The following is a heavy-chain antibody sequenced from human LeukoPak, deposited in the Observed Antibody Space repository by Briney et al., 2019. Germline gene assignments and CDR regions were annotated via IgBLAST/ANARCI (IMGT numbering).Heavy chain of an antibody. CDR2: IYYRSTWYN. V-gene: IGHV6-1*01. CDR3: ARGPAGTGAFDI. D-gene: IGHD6-13*01. Sequence: SQTLSLTCAISGDSVSSNSAAWNWIRQSPSRGLEWLGSIYYRSTWYNEYTVSVKSRITINPDTSKNQFSLQLTSVTPDDTAVYYCARGPAGTGAFDIWGQGTMVTVSS. CDR1: GDSVSSNSAA. J-gene: IGHJ3*02.